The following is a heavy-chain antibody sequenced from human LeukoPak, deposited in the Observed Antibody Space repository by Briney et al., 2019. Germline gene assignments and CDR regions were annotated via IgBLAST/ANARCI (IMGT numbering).Heavy chain of an antibody. Sequence: PSETLSLTCTASGGSISSYYRSWIRQPPGKGLEWIGYIYYSGSTNYNPSLMSRVTISVDTSNNQFSLKLSSVTAADTAVYDCAREARGWYGGNAEAFDYWGQGTLVTVSS. J-gene: IGHJ4*02. CDR1: GGSISSYY. V-gene: IGHV4-59*01. D-gene: IGHD4-23*01. CDR3: AREARGWYGGNAEAFDY. CDR2: IYYSGST.